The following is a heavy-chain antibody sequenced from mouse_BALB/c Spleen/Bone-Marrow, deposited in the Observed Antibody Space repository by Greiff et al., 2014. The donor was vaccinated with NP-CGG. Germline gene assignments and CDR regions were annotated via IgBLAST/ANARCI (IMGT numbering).Heavy chain of an antibody. CDR3: ARYYYCSSYFDY. V-gene: IGHV14-3*02. D-gene: IGHD1-1*01. Sequence: VQLQQSGAELVKPGASVKLSCTASGFNIKDTYMHWVKQRPEKGLEWIGRIDPANGNTKYDPKFQGKATITVDTSSNTAYLQLSSQTSEDTAVYYCARYYYCSSYFDYWGQGTTLTVSS. CDR1: GFNIKDTY. CDR2: IDPANGNT. J-gene: IGHJ2*01.